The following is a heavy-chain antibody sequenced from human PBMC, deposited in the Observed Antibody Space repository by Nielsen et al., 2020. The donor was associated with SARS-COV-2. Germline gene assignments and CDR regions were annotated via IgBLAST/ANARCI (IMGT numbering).Heavy chain of an antibody. J-gene: IGHJ4*02. CDR2: IYSGGST. Sequence: GESLKISCAASGFTVSSNYMSWVRQAPGKGPEWVSVIYSGGSTYYADSVKGRFTISRHNSKNTLYLQMNSLRAEDTAVYYCARDDGYKGYWGQGTLVTVSS. CDR1: GFTVSSNY. V-gene: IGHV3-53*04. CDR3: ARDDGYKGY. D-gene: IGHD5-24*01.